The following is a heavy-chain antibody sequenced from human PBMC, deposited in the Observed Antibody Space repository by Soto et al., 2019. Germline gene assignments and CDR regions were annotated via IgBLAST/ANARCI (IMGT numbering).Heavy chain of an antibody. Sequence: SLRRSCSASVFTFSTHGMHWGRHSPRNWTEWVAVISHYVSEKYYVESVDGRFSISRDNSKTIVHLQMQNVRPEDKAVYYCAKDTGAYYDFWSGQTRFDPWGQGTLVTVSS. CDR2: ISHYVSEK. D-gene: IGHD3-3*01. J-gene: IGHJ5*02. V-gene: IGHV3-30*18. CDR1: VFTFSTHG. CDR3: AKDTGAYYDFWSGQTRFDP.